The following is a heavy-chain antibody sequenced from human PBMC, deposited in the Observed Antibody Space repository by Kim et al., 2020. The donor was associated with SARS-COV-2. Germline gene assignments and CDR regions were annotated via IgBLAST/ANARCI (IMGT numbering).Heavy chain of an antibody. CDR1: GFTFSSYS. D-gene: IGHD4-17*01. J-gene: IGHJ4*02. V-gene: IGHV3-21*01. CDR2: ISSSSSYI. CDR3: ARDWFYGDYALGLGTLPSRGD. Sequence: GGSLRLSCAASGFTFSSYSMNWVRQAPGKGLEWVSSISSSSSYIYYADSVKGRFTISRDNAKNSLYLQMNSLRAEDTAVYYCARDWFYGDYALGLGTLPSRGDWGQGTLVTVSS.